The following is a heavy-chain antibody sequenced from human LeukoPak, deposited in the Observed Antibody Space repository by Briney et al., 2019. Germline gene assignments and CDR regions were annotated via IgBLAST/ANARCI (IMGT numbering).Heavy chain of an antibody. CDR1: GGSISSYY. CDR2: IYYSGST. J-gene: IGHJ2*01. Sequence: PSETLSLTCTVSGGSISSYYWSWIRQPPGKGLEWIGYIYYSGSTNYNPSLKSRVTISVDTSKNQFSLKLSSVTAADTAVYYCARRLGNWYFDLWGRGTLVTVSS. D-gene: IGHD7-27*01. CDR3: ARRLGNWYFDL. V-gene: IGHV4-59*01.